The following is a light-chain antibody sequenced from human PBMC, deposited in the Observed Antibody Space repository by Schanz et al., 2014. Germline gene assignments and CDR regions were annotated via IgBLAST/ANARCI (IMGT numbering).Light chain of an antibody. Sequence: EIVMTQSPATLSVSPGERATLSCRASQSVSSNLAWFQQKPGQAPRLLIYGASTRATGIPARFSGSGSGTDFTLTISRLEPEDFAVYYCQQYGSSSWTFGQGTNVEIK. CDR2: GAS. J-gene: IGKJ1*01. CDR1: QSVSSN. CDR3: QQYGSSSWT. V-gene: IGKV3-15*01.